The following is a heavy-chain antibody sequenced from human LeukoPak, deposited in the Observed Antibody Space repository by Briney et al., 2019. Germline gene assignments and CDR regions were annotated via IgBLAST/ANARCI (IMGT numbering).Heavy chain of an antibody. CDR1: GFTFSSYG. J-gene: IGHJ4*02. CDR3: RTYRWGDSFEY. Sequence: PGWSLRLSCVASGFTFSSYGMHWVRQAPGKGLEWVAVIWYDGTNKYYADSVKGRFTISRDNSKNTLYLQMNSLRAEDTAIYYCRTYRWGDSFEYWGQGTLVTVSS. V-gene: IGHV3-33*01. D-gene: IGHD3-16*01. CDR2: IWYDGTNK.